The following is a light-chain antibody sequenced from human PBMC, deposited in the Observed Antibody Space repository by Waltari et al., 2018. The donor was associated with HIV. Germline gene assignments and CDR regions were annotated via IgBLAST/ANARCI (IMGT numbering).Light chain of an antibody. CDR2: QDT. V-gene: IGLV3-1*01. CDR1: KLGDKY. Sequence: SYELTQPPSVSVSPGQTASISCSGDKLGDKYASWYQQRPGQSPIVVIHQDTKRPSGIPERFSGANSGNTATLTVSVTQAMDEADYYCQAWDSNTVVFGGGTKLTVL. J-gene: IGLJ2*01. CDR3: QAWDSNTVV.